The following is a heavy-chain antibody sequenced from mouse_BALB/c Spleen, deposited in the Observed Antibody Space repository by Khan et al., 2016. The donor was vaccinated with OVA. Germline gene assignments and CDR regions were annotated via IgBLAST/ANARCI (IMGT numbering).Heavy chain of an antibody. D-gene: IGHD1-1*02. CDR3: INGLFYYYAMDY. CDR1: GFTFSNYW. CDR2: IRLKSNNYAT. V-gene: IGHV6-6*02. J-gene: IGHJ4*01. Sequence: VQLKESGGGLVQPGGSMKLSCVASGFTFSNYWMNWVRQSPEKGLEWVAEIRLKSNNYATHYAESVKGRFTISRDDSKSSVYLQMNNLRAEDTGIYYCINGLFYYYAMDYWGQGTSVTVSS.